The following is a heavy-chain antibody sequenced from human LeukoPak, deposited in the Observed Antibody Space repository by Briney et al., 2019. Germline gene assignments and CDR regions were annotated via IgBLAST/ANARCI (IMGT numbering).Heavy chain of an antibody. CDR2: INHSGST. CDR3: ARGGYYYGSGSYYRIPSSWFDP. V-gene: IGHV4-34*01. J-gene: IGHJ5*02. Sequence: SETLSLTCAVYGGSFSGSFSDYYWSWIRQPPGKGLEWIGEINHSGSTNYNPSLKSRVTISVDTSKNQFSLKLSSVTAADTAVYYCARGGYYYGSGSYYRIPSSWFDPWGQGTLVTVSS. D-gene: IGHD3-10*01. CDR1: GGSFSGSFSDYY.